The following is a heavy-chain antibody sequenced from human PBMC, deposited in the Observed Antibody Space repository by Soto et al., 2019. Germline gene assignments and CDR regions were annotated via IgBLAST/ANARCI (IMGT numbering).Heavy chain of an antibody. J-gene: IGHJ4*02. V-gene: IGHV4-59*01. Sequence: PSETLSLTCTFSSGSILSYYWSWMRQPPGTGLERIGYIYYSGITDYNPSLKSRVTISVDTSKSQFSLKLISVTAADTAVYYCARGGGVYYFDYWGQGTLVTVS. CDR2: IYYSGIT. CDR3: ARGGGVYYFDY. CDR1: SGSILSYY. D-gene: IGHD2-8*02.